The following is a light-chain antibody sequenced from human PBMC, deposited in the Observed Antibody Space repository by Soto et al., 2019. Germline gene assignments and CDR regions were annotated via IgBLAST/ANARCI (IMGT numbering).Light chain of an antibody. CDR1: SSDVGGDNF. CDR2: DVN. Sequence: QSALTQPASVSGSPGQSITISCTGTSSDVGGDNFVSWYQQHPGKAPKLMIYDVNHRPSGIPDRFSGSKSGNTSSLTISGLQAEDEADYYCNSCTSSNTYVFGTGTKLTVL. J-gene: IGLJ1*01. V-gene: IGLV2-14*01. CDR3: NSCTSSNTYV.